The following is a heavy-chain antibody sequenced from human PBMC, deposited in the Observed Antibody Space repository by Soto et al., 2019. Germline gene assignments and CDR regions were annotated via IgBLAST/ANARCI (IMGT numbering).Heavy chain of an antibody. Sequence: SVKVSCKASGYTFTGYYMHWVRQAPGQGLEWMGGIIPIFGTANYAQKFQGRVTITADESTSTAYMELSSLRSEDTAVYYCACRDTAMVRGGRYYYYYYGMDVWGQGTTVTV. CDR1: GYTFTGYY. CDR3: ACRDTAMVRGGRYYYYYYGMDV. CDR2: IIPIFGTA. D-gene: IGHD5-18*01. J-gene: IGHJ6*02. V-gene: IGHV1-69*13.